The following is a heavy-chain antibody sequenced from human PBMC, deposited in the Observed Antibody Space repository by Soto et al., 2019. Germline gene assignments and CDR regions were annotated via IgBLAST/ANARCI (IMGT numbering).Heavy chain of an antibody. Sequence: GSLRLSCVASGFTFSSYSIVWVRRAPGKGLEWLSYIFTTGTTMYYADSVKGRFTVSRDNAKNSVFLLLNSLRAEDTAVYYCARDKDWAFDYWGQGP. V-gene: IGHV3-48*03. J-gene: IGHJ4*02. CDR2: IFTTGTTM. CDR3: ARDKDWAFDY. D-gene: IGHD3-9*01. CDR1: GFTFSSYS.